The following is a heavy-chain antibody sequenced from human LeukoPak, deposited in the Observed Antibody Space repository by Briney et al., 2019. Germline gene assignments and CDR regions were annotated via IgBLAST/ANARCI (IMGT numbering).Heavy chain of an antibody. CDR3: ARGGPYYGSGSYSSFRLFDP. J-gene: IGHJ5*02. D-gene: IGHD3-10*01. CDR2: IYCSGST. CDR1: GGSISSGGYY. V-gene: IGHV4-31*03. Sequence: SQTLSLTCTVSGGSISSGGYYWSWIRQHPGKGLEWIGYIYCSGSTYYNPSLKSRVTISVDTSKNQFSLKLSSVTAADTAVYYCARGGPYYGSGSYSSFRLFDPWGQGTLVTVSS.